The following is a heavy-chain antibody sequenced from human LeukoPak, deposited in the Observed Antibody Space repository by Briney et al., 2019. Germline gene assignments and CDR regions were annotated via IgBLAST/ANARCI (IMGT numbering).Heavy chain of an antibody. CDR3: ARDVTRGGFDY. D-gene: IGHD3-16*01. J-gene: IGHJ4*02. V-gene: IGHV3-7*01. CDR1: GFTFSRSW. Sequence: PGGSLRLSCAASGFTFSRSWMTWVRQASGEGLEWLGNINEDGSVKNYVGSVKGRFTISRDNAKNSLYLQMNSLRAEDTAVYYCARDVTRGGFDYWGQGTLVTVSS. CDR2: INEDGSVK.